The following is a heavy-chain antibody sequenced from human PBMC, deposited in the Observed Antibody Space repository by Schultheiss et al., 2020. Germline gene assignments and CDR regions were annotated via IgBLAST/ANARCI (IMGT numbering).Heavy chain of an antibody. CDR2: ISGSGGST. CDR1: GFTFDDYA. CDR3: AELIGSSGWD. V-gene: IGHV3-23*01. Sequence: WGSLRLSCAASGFTFDDYAMHWVRQAPGKGLEWVSAISGSGGSTYYADSVKGRFTISRDNSKNTLYLQMNSLRAEDTAVYYCAELIGSSGWDWGQGTLVTVSS. J-gene: IGHJ4*02. D-gene: IGHD6-19*01.